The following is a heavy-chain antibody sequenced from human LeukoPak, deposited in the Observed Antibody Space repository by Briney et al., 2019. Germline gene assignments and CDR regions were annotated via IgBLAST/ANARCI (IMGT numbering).Heavy chain of an antibody. J-gene: IGHJ6*04. Sequence: PGGSPRPSCAASGFTFTDYHLSWVRQAPGKGLEWLSYISSTSTDIHYADSVKGRFTISRDNAKNSLYLQMNSLRAEDTAVYYCAELGITMIGGVWGKGTTVTISS. V-gene: IGHV3-11*04. CDR2: ISSTSTDI. CDR3: AELGITMIGGV. CDR1: GFTFTDYH. D-gene: IGHD3-10*02.